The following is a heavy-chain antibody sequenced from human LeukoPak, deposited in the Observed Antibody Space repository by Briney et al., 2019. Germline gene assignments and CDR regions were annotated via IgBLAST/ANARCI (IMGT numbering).Heavy chain of an antibody. CDR3: ARHRGRELYYDSSGYPDY. V-gene: IGHV5-51*01. CDR2: IYPGNSDT. Sequence: GESLKISCKGSGYSFTGYWIGWVRQMPGKGLEWMGIIYPGNSDTRYSPSFQGQVTISADKSISTAYLQWNSLKASDTAMYYCARHRGRELYYDSSGYPDYWGQGALVTVSS. CDR1: GYSFTGYW. J-gene: IGHJ4*02. D-gene: IGHD3-22*01.